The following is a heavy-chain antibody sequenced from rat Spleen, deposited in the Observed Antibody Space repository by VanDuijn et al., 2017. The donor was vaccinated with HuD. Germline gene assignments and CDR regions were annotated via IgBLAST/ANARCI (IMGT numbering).Heavy chain of an antibody. J-gene: IGHJ2*01. D-gene: IGHD1-11*01. CDR1: GFTFSNFG. Sequence: EVQLVESGGGLVQPGRSLKLSCAASGFTFSNFGMHWLRQAPTKGLEWVASISPSGGSPYYRDSVKGRFTVSRDNAEDTVYLQMNSLRSEDTATYYCAKDRDGGYAFDYWGQGVMVTVSS. CDR3: AKDRDGGYAFDY. V-gene: IGHV5-19*01. CDR2: ISPSGGSP.